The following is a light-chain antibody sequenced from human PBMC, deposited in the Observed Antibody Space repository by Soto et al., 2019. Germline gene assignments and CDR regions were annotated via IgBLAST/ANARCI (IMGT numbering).Light chain of an antibody. V-gene: IGKV3-20*01. CDR1: QSVSSSD. J-gene: IGKJ2*01. CDR3: QQYGSSPPYN. Sequence: EIVLTQSPGPLSLSPGERATLSCRASQSVSSSDLAWYQQKPGQAPRLLIYGASSSATGIPDRFSGSGSGTDFTLTISSLEPEDGAVYYCQQYGSSPPYNFGQGTKLEIK. CDR2: GAS.